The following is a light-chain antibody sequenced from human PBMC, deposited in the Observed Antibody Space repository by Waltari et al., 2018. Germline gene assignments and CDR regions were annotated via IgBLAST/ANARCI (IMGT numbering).Light chain of an antibody. CDR3: QVWDSSSDHYV. CDR2: YDS. J-gene: IGLJ1*01. V-gene: IGLV3-21*04. Sequence: SYVLTQPPSVSVAPGKTARITCGGNNIGSKSVPWYQQRPGQAPVLVISYDSARPSGIPERFSGSNSGNTATLTISRVEAGDEADYYCQVWDSSSDHYVFGTGTKVTVL. CDR1: NIGSKS.